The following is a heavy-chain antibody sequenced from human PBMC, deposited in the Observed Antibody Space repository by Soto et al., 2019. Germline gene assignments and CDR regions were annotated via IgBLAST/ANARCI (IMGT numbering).Heavy chain of an antibody. D-gene: IGHD3-16*01. CDR3: GRGGTPIDY. J-gene: IGHJ4*02. CDR1: GDTFTNSG. V-gene: IGHV1-18*01. Sequence: QVQLVQSGAEVKKPGASVKVSCKASGDTFTNSGISWVRQAPGQGLEWRGWISDYNGNTNYAQKFQGRVNMTTDTSTSTAYMEGRRRRFGDPAVYYCGRGGTPIDYWGQGSLVTVSS. CDR2: ISDYNGNT.